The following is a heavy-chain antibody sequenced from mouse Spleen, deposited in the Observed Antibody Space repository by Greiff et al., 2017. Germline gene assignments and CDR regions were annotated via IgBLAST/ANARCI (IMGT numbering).Heavy chain of an antibody. V-gene: IGHV5-9*01. CDR1: GFTFSSYT. CDR3: ARQGGNSYFDY. J-gene: IGHJ2*01. Sequence: EVKLMESGGGLVKPGGSLKLSCAASGFTFSSYTMSWVRQTPEKRLEWVATISGGGGNTYYPDSVKGRFTISRDNAKNTLYLQMSSLRSEDTALYYCARQGGNSYFDYWGQGTTLTVSS. D-gene: IGHD2-1*01. CDR2: ISGGGGNT.